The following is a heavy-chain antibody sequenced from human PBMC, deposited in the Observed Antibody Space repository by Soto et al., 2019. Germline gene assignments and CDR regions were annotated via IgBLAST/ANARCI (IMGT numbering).Heavy chain of an antibody. J-gene: IGHJ5*02. V-gene: IGHV1-18*04. CDR3: VREDFGVYASWFGP. Sequence: ASVKVSCKASGYTFTTYSINWVRQAPGQGLEWMGWISPYNGNTHYAQNFQGRVTMTTDTSTSTAYMELRSLKSDDTAVYYCVREDFGVYASWFGPWGQGPLVTVSS. D-gene: IGHD2-2*01. CDR2: ISPYNGNT. CDR1: GYTFTTYS.